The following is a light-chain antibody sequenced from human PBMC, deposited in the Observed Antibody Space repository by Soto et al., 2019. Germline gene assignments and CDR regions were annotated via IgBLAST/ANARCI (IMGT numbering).Light chain of an antibody. CDR2: DVS. CDR3: CSYAGNSLWV. J-gene: IGLJ3*02. CDR1: SSDVGGYNY. Sequence: QSALTQPRSVSGSPGQSVTISCTGTSSDVGGYNYVSWYQQHPGKAPKPVIYDVSKWPSGVPDRFSGSKSGNTASLTISGLQAEDEADYYCCSYAGNSLWVFGGGTKLTVL. V-gene: IGLV2-11*01.